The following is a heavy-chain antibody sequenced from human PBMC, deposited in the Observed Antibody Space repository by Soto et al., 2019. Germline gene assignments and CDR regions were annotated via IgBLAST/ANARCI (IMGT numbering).Heavy chain of an antibody. CDR2: IGHLETT. CDR3: ASGGGYDSFNF. J-gene: IGHJ4*02. V-gene: IGHV4-30-2*06. CDR1: GVPLTYSGNS. D-gene: IGHD2-15*01. Sequence: KPSETLSLTCSVSGVPLTYSGNSWIWLRQSQEKGLKWLGYIGHLETTYYYPSFKSRPSLAIDRTRNQFSLSLSSMTAADKAVYYCASGGGYDSFNFWARGIQVT.